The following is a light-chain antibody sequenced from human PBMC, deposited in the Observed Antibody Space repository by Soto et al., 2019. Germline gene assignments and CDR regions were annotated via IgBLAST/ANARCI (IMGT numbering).Light chain of an antibody. J-gene: IGKJ1*01. CDR3: QQYGSSGT. CDR2: GAS. Sequence: EIVLTQSPGTLSLSPGERATLSCRASQSVSNNYLAWYQQKPGQAPRLLIYGASNRATGIPDRFSGSGSGTDFTLTISSLEPDDFALYYCQQYGSSGTFGQGTKVEIK. V-gene: IGKV3-20*01. CDR1: QSVSNNY.